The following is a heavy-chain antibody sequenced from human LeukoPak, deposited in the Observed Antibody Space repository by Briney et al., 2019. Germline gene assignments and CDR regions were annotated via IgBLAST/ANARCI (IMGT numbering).Heavy chain of an antibody. Sequence: GRFTISRDDSKSIAYLQMNSLKTEDTAVYYCEFLLGAPASYYFDYWGQGTLVTVSS. D-gene: IGHD1-26*01. CDR3: EFLLGAPASYYFDY. V-gene: IGHV3-49*02. J-gene: IGHJ4*02.